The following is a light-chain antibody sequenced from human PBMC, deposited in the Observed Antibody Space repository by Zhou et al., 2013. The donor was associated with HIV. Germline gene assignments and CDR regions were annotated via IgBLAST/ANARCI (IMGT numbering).Light chain of an antibody. J-gene: IGKJ3*01. Sequence: EIVLTQSPGTLSVSLGERATLSCRASQTVNSRFLAWFQQKPGQAPRLLIYGGSTRATGIPDRFSGSGSGTDLTLTISRLEPEDFAVYYCQQSGSSPFTFGPGTKVDFK. CDR1: QTVNSRF. CDR3: QQSGSSPFT. V-gene: IGKV3-20*01. CDR2: GGS.